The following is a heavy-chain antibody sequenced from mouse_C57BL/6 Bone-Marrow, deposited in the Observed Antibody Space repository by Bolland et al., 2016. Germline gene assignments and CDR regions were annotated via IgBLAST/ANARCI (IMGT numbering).Heavy chain of an antibody. Sequence: NGGTIYNQKFKGKATLTEDKSSSTAYMELRSLTSEDTAVYYCAREGLPFAYWGQGTLV. D-gene: IGHD2-2*01. CDR2: NGGT. J-gene: IGHJ3*01. CDR3: AREGLPFAY. V-gene: IGHV1-18*01.